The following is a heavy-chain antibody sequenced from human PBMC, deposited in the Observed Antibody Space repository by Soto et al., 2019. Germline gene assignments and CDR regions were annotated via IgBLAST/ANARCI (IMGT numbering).Heavy chain of an antibody. CDR2: IKYDGSEE. Sequence: EVQVVESGGGLAQPGGSLRLTCAGSGFTFSDYWMSWARQAPGKGLEWVANIKYDGSEEYYVDYVRGRFTISRDNAMNSLHLQMNSLRADDTAVYYCARFASGKSASTWGQGTLVTVSS. D-gene: IGHD5-12*01. V-gene: IGHV3-7*05. CDR1: GFTFSDYW. J-gene: IGHJ5*02. CDR3: ARFASGKSAST.